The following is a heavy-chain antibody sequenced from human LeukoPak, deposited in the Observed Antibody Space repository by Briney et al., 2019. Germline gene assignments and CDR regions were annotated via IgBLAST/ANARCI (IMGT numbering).Heavy chain of an antibody. CDR1: GYTFTSYG. D-gene: IGHD2-2*01. CDR2: ISAYNGNT. V-gene: IGHV1-18*01. Sequence: GASVKVSCKASGYTFTSYGISWVRQAPGQGLEWMGWISAYNGNTNYAQKLQGRVTMTTDTSTSTAYMELRSLRSDDTAVYYCARDRILYCSSTSCRYYYYYYGMDVWGQGTTVTVSS. CDR3: ARDRILYCSSTSCRYYYYYYGMDV. J-gene: IGHJ6*02.